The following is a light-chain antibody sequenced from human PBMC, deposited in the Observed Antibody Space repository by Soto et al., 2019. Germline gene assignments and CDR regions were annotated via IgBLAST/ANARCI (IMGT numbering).Light chain of an antibody. J-gene: IGKJ4*01. Sequence: DIQMTQSPSSLSASVGDRVSITCRAGQSISTYLNWYQHKPGKAPKLLIYAASSLQSGVPSRFSGSGSGTDFTLTISSLQPEDFATYYCQQSYSALLTFGGGTKVEI. CDR3: QQSYSALLT. CDR2: AAS. CDR1: QSISTY. V-gene: IGKV1-39*01.